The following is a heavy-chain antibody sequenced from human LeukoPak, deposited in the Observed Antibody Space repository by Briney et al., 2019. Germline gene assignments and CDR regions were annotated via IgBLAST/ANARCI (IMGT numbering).Heavy chain of an antibody. V-gene: IGHV4-59*01. CDR3: ARGRARPSYFDY. CDR2: IYYSGST. CDR1: GGSISSYY. Sequence: PSETLSLTCTVSGGSISSYYWSWIRQPPGKGLEWIGYIYYSGSTNYNPSLKSRVTISVDTSKNQFSLKLSSVTAADTAVYYCARGRARPSYFDYWGQGTLVTVSS. J-gene: IGHJ4*02. D-gene: IGHD6-6*01.